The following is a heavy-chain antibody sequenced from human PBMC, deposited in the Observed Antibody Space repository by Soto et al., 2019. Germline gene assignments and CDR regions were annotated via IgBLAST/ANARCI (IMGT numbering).Heavy chain of an antibody. CDR2: VYYGGST. CDR3: ATKSLPEYYYYYMDV. D-gene: IGHD1-26*01. V-gene: IGHV4-39*07. J-gene: IGHJ6*03. Sequence: SETLSLTCTVSGGSISSSSYYWGWIRQPPGKGLEWIGNVYYGGSTYYNPSLKSRVTISVDTSKNQFSLKLSSVTAADTAVYYCATKSLPEYYYYYMDVWGKGTTVTVSS. CDR1: GGSISSSSYY.